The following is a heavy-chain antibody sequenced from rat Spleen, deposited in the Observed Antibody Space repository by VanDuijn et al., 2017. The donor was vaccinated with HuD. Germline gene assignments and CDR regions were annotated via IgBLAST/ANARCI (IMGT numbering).Heavy chain of an antibody. CDR1: GFTFSNYD. CDR3: TTENYWFAY. J-gene: IGHJ3*01. Sequence: EVQLVESDGGLVQPGRSLKLSCAVSGFTFSNYDMAWVRQAPTKGPEWVASISFDGSATYYRDSVKGRFTIPRDDTKSTLYLQMNSLRSEDTATYYCTTENYWFAYWGQGTLVTVSS. CDR2: ISFDGSAT. D-gene: IGHD1-10*01. V-gene: IGHV5-20*01.